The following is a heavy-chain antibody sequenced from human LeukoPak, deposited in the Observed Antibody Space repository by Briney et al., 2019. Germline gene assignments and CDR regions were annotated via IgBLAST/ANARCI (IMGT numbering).Heavy chain of an antibody. CDR2: IYYSGST. J-gene: IGHJ5*02. Sequence: PSETLSLTCTVSGGSISSYYWSWIRQPPGKGLEWIGYIYYSGSTNYNPSLKSRVTISVDTSKNQFSLKLSSVTAADTAVYYCARWRGFYSSSLSWFDPWGQGTLVTVSS. D-gene: IGHD6-13*01. CDR1: GGSISSYY. CDR3: ARWRGFYSSSLSWFDP. V-gene: IGHV4-59*01.